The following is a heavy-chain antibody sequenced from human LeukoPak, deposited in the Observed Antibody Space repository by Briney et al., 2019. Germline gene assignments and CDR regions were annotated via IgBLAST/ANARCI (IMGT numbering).Heavy chain of an antibody. CDR3: AADGGDYGDYVFDY. CDR2: IVVGSGNT. D-gene: IGHD4-17*01. J-gene: IGHJ4*02. CDR1: GFTFTSSA. Sequence: ASVKVSCKASGFTFTSSAMQWVRQARGQRLEWIGWIVVGSGNTNYAQKFQERVTITRDMSKSTAYMELSSLRSEDTAVYYCAADGGDYGDYVFDYWGQGTLVTVSS. V-gene: IGHV1-58*02.